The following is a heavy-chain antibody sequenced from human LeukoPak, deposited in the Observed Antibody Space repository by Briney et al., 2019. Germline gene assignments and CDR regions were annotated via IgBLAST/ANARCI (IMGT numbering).Heavy chain of an antibody. D-gene: IGHD6-19*01. J-gene: IGHJ3*02. CDR1: GGTFSSYA. CDR2: IIPILGIA. Sequence: SVKVSCKASGGTFSSYAISWVRQAPGQGLEWMGRIIPILGIANYAQKFQGRVTITADKSMSTAYMELSSLRSEDTAVYYCARGTAVAATSYSSGWYYAFDIWGQGTMVTVSS. CDR3: ARGTAVAATSYSSGWYYAFDI. V-gene: IGHV1-69*04.